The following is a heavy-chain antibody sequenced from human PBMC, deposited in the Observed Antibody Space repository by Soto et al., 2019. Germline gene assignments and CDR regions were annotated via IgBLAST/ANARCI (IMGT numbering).Heavy chain of an antibody. D-gene: IGHD2-15*01. Sequence: PGGSLRLSCAASGFTFSNAWMNWVRQAPGKGLEWVGRIKSKTDGGTTDYAAPVKGRFTISRDDSKNTLYLQMNSLKTEDTAVYYCTTVVAAKRSHYYYGMDVWGQGTTVTVSS. CDR3: TTVVAAKRSHYYYGMDV. V-gene: IGHV3-15*07. J-gene: IGHJ6*02. CDR2: IKSKTDGGTT. CDR1: GFTFSNAW.